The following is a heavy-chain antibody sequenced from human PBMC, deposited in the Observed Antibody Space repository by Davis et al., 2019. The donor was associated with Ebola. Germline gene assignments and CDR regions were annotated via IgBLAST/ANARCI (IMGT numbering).Heavy chain of an antibody. D-gene: IGHD3-22*01. CDR2: IVVGSGNT. Sequence: SVKVSCKASGFTFTSSAVQWVRQARGQRLEWIGWIVVGSGNTNYAQKFQERVTITRDMSTSTAYMELSSLRSEDTAVYYCAANGSDDYYDFDYWGQGTLVTVSS. V-gene: IGHV1-58*01. J-gene: IGHJ4*02. CDR1: GFTFTSSA. CDR3: AANGSDDYYDFDY.